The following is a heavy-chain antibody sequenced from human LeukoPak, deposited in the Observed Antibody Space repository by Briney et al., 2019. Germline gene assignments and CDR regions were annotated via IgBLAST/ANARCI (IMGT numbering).Heavy chain of an antibody. CDR1: GFTFSSFG. D-gene: IGHD3-10*01. V-gene: IGHV3-53*01. CDR2: IYSGGST. CDR3: ARVTGKVGLYYYYMDV. J-gene: IGHJ6*03. Sequence: GGSLRLSCAASGFTFSSFGMHWVRQAPGKGLEWVSVIYSGGSTYYADSVKGRFTISRDNSKNTLYLQMNSLRAEDTAVYYCARVTGKVGLYYYYMDVWGKGTTVTVSS.